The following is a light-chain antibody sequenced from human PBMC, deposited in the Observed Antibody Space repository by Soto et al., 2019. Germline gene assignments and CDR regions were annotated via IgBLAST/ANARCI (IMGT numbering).Light chain of an antibody. CDR3: AAWDDSLNGFYV. V-gene: IGLV1-40*01. CDR1: SSNIGAGND. CDR2: GNN. Sequence: QSALTQPPSVSGAPGQRVTISCTGSSSNIGAGNDVHWYQQLPGTAPKLLIYGNNNRPSGVPDRFSGSKSGTSASLAISGLQSGDEGDYYCAAWDDSLNGFYVFGTGTKLTVL. J-gene: IGLJ1*01.